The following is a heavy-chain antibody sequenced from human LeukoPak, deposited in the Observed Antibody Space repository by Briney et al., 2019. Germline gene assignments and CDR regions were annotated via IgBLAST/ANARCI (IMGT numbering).Heavy chain of an antibody. J-gene: IGHJ4*02. CDR3: AKLPATGVYFDY. CDR1: GVIFSSYA. V-gene: IGHV3-23*01. CDR2: ISGSGGST. Sequence: GGSLRLSCTAPGVIFSSYAMSWVRQAPGKGLEWVSAISGSGGSTYYADSVKGRFTISRDNSKNTLYLQMNSLRAEDTAVYYCAKLPATGVYFDYWGQGTLVTVSS. D-gene: IGHD2-2*01.